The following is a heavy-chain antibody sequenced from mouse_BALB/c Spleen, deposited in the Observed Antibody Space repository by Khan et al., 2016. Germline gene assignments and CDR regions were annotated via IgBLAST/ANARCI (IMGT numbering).Heavy chain of an antibody. CDR3: AKGGRAMDY. J-gene: IGHJ4*01. CDR2: IYPGDGDT. V-gene: IGHV1-87*01. Sequence: QVQLKQSGAELARPGASVKLSCKASGYTFTSYWMQWVKQRPGQGLEWIGAIYPGDGDTRYTQKFKGQATLTADKSSNTAYMQLSSLASEDSAVYYCAKGGRAMDYWGQGTSVTVSS. CDR1: GYTFTSYW.